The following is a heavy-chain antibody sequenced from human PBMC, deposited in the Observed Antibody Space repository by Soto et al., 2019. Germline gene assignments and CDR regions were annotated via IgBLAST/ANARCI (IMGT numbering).Heavy chain of an antibody. Sequence: QVQLQESGPGLVKPSQTLSLNCTVSGGSISSGDDFWTWIRQPPGKGLEWIGYIYYSGSTYYNPSLKSRLTMSVYTSKNQFSLKLSSVTAADTAVYYCARDRAKWKDYYYYGMDVWGQGTTVTVSS. CDR3: ARDRAKWKDYYYYGMDV. CDR1: GGSISSGDDF. J-gene: IGHJ6*02. CDR2: IYYSGST. D-gene: IGHD1-20*01. V-gene: IGHV4-30-4*01.